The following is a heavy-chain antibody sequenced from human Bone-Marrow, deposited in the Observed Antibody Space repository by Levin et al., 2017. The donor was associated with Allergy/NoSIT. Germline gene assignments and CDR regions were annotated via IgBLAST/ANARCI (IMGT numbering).Heavy chain of an antibody. CDR1: GFTFSSYW. CDR3: ARVQYCSSTSCYFKIGRGMDG. J-gene: IGHJ6*02. V-gene: IGHV3-7*01. CDR2: IKQDGSEK. Sequence: AGGSLRLSCAASGFTFSSYWMSWVRQAPGKGLEWVANIKQDGSEKYYVDSVKGRFTISRDNAKNSLYLQMNSLRAEDTAVYYCARVQYCSSTSCYFKIGRGMDGWGQGTTVTVSS. D-gene: IGHD2-2*01.